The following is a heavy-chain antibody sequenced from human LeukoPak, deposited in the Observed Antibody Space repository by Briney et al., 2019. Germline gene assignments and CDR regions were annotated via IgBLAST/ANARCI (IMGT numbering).Heavy chain of an antibody. CDR3: ARWDTASSAGIDY. CDR1: GGSISSSNW. V-gene: IGHV4-4*02. D-gene: IGHD2-15*01. J-gene: IGHJ4*02. Sequence: SETLSLTCAVSGGSISSSNWWSWVRQPPGKGLEWIGEIYHSGSTNYNPSLKSRVTISVDKSKNQFSLKLSSVTAADTAVYYCARWDTASSAGIDYWGQGTLVTVSS. CDR2: IYHSGST.